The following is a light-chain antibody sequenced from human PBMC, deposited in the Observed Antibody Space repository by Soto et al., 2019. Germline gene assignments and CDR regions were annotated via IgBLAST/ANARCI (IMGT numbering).Light chain of an antibody. Sequence: QSALTQPPSVSGAPGQRVTISCTGSSSNIGAGYDVHWYQQLPGTAPKLVIYGNRNRPSGVPDRFSGSKSGTSASLAITGLQAEDEADYYCQSYDSSLSGSKVVFGGGTKLTV. CDR2: GNR. J-gene: IGLJ2*01. CDR1: SSNIGAGYD. CDR3: QSYDSSLSGSKVV. V-gene: IGLV1-40*01.